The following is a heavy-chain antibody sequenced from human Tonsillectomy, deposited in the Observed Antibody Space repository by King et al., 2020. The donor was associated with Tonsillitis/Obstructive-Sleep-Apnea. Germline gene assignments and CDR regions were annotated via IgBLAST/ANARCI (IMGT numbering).Heavy chain of an antibody. CDR3: SASPVSGAFDI. V-gene: IGHV3-15*01. CDR2: IKSISDGGTA. D-gene: IGHD2-8*01. CDR1: GFTLSNAW. J-gene: IGHJ3*02. Sequence: VQLVESGGGLVKPGGSLRLSCAASGFTLSNAWMSWVRQAPGRGVEWVGRIKSISDGGTADYTAPVKGRFTISRDDSKNTLYLQMNSLKTEDAALYYCSASPVSGAFDIWGQGTVVTVSS.